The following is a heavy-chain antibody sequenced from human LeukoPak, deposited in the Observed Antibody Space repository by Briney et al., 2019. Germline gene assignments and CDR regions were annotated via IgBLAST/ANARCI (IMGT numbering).Heavy chain of an antibody. J-gene: IGHJ4*02. V-gene: IGHV3-48*01. Sequence: GGSLRLSCAASGFTFSSYSMNWVRQAPGKGLEWVSYISSLSGTIDYADSVKGRFIISRDNAKNSLFLQMNSLRAEDTAVYYCARRGSGYKEPIDYWGQGTLVTVSS. CDR3: ARRGSGYKEPIDY. CDR1: GFTFSSYS. D-gene: IGHD5-12*01. CDR2: ISSLSGTI.